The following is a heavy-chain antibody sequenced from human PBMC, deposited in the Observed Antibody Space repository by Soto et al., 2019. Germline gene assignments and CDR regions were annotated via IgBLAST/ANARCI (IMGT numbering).Heavy chain of an antibody. CDR3: AKDPYSSSWYFFDY. V-gene: IGHV3-23*01. D-gene: IGHD6-13*01. Sequence: GGLRLSCAASGFTFSSYAMSWVRQAPGKGLEWVSAISGSGGSTYYADSVKGRFTISRDNSKNTLYLQMNSLRAEDTAVYYCAKDPYSSSWYFFDYWGQGTLVTVSS. J-gene: IGHJ4*02. CDR2: ISGSGGST. CDR1: GFTFSSYA.